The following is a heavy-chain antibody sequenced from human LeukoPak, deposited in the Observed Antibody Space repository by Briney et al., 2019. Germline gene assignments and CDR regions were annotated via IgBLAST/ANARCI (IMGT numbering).Heavy chain of an antibody. CDR2: IYYSGST. J-gene: IGHJ6*02. D-gene: IGHD4-4*01. CDR3: ARHRQSYYYYGMDV. V-gene: IGHV4-59*08. Sequence: SETLSLTCTVSGGSISSYYWSWIRQPPGKGLEWTGYIYYSGSTNYNPSLKSRVTISVDTSKNQFSLKLSSVTAADTAVYYCARHRQSYYYYGMDVWGQGTTVTVSS. CDR1: GGSISSYY.